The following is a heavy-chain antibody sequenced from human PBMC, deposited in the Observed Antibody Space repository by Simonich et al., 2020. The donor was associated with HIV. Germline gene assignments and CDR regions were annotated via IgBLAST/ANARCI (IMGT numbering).Heavy chain of an antibody. CDR2: FIRSGNT. V-gene: IGHV4-34*12. CDR1: GGSFSDYY. Sequence: QVQLQQRGAGLLKPSETLSLTCAVYGGSFSDYYWSWIRQPPGKGLEWSGEFIRSGNTNYNPALKSRVTITVNTAKNQASLKLISGTAADKAVYYCASRGYGGYGLFAYWGQGTLVTVSS. D-gene: IGHD5-12*01. J-gene: IGHJ4*02. CDR3: ASRGYGGYGLFAY.